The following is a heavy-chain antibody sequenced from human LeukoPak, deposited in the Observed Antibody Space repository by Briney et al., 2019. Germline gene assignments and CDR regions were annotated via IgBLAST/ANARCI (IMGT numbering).Heavy chain of an antibody. V-gene: IGHV4-59*12. D-gene: IGHD6-6*01. J-gene: IGHJ4*02. Sequence: PSETLSLTCTVSGDSIIGYYWSWIRQPPGKGLEWIGYIHYSGSTNYNPSLKSRVTISVDTSKNQFSLKLSSVTAADTAVYYCARDSSSSVALDYWGQGTLVTVSS. CDR2: IHYSGST. CDR1: GDSIIGYY. CDR3: ARDSSSSVALDY.